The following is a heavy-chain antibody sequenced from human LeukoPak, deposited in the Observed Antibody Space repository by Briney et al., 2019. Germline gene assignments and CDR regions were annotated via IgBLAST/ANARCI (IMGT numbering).Heavy chain of an antibody. Sequence: ASVKVSCKASGYTFTSYAMNWVRQAPGQGLEWMGWINTNTGNPTYTQGFTGRFVFSLDTSVSTAYLQISSLKAEDTAVYYCAVAQGKYQLLSSYYYYGMDVWGQGTTVTVSS. CDR1: GYTFTSYA. J-gene: IGHJ6*02. V-gene: IGHV7-4-1*02. CDR2: INTNTGNP. D-gene: IGHD2-2*01. CDR3: AVAQGKYQLLSSYYYYGMDV.